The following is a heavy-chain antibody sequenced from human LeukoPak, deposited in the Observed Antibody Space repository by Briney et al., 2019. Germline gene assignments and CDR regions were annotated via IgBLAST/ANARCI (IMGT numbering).Heavy chain of an antibody. CDR2: IYYSGST. D-gene: IGHD6-6*01. CDR3: ARVDPDSSSTLEVFDY. V-gene: IGHV4-59*01. Sequence: PSETLSLSCTVSGGSISSYYWSWIRQPPGKGLEWIGYIYYSGSTNYNPSLKSRVTISVDASKNQFSLKLSSVTAADTAVYYCARVDPDSSSTLEVFDYWGQGTLVTVSS. CDR1: GGSISSYY. J-gene: IGHJ4*02.